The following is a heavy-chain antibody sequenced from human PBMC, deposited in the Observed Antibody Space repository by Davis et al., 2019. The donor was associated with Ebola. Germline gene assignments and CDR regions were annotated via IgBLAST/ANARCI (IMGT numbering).Heavy chain of an antibody. J-gene: IGHJ3*02. CDR1: GGSISSSSYY. D-gene: IGHD3-3*01. Sequence: SETLSLTCTVSGGSISSSSYYWGWIRQPPGKGLEWIGEINHSGSTNYNPSLKSRVTISVDTSKNQFSLKLSSVTAADTAVYYCARAPIFGVVNDAFDIWGQGTMVTVSS. CDR2: INHSGST. CDR3: ARAPIFGVVNDAFDI. V-gene: IGHV4-39*07.